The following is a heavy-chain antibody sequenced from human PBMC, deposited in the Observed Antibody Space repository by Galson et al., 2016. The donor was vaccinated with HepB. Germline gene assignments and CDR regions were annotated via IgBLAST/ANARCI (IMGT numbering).Heavy chain of an antibody. CDR1: GFTFSSYA. V-gene: IGHV3-23*01. CDR2: ISGSGYTT. J-gene: IGHJ4*02. D-gene: IGHD2-15*01. Sequence: SLRLSCAASGFTFSSYAMSWVRQAPGKGLEWVSGISGSGYTTHYADSVKGRFTISRDSSKNTLYLQMNSLRAEDTAVYYYAKDLAIMVPATVDSWGQGTLVTVSS. CDR3: AKDLAIMVPATVDS.